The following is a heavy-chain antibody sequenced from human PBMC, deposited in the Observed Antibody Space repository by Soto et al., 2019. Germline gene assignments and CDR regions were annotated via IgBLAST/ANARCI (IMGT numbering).Heavy chain of an antibody. J-gene: IGHJ6*02. V-gene: IGHV3-48*03. D-gene: IGHD4-4*01. CDR2: ISSSGSTI. Sequence: GGSLRLSCAASGFTFSSYEMNWVRQAPGKGLEWVSYISSSGSTIYYADSVKGRFTISRDNAKDSLYLQMNSLRAEDTAVYYCARDSQSSEMTTVTTWDYYGMDVWGQGTTITVSS. CDR3: ARDSQSSEMTTVTTWDYYGMDV. CDR1: GFTFSSYE.